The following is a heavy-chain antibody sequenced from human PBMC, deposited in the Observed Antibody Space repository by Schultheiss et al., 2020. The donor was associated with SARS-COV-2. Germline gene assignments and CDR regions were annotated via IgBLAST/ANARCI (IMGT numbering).Heavy chain of an antibody. Sequence: GESLKISCKGSGYSFTSYWIGWVRQMPGKGLEWMGRIDPSDSYTNYSPSFQGHVTISADKSISTAYLQWSSLKASDTAMYYCATTAWGYYYDSSGYYRSDFDLWGRGTLVTVSS. CDR1: GYSFTSYW. CDR3: ATTAWGYYYDSSGYYRSDFDL. D-gene: IGHD3-22*01. V-gene: IGHV5-10-1*01. J-gene: IGHJ2*01. CDR2: IDPSDSYT.